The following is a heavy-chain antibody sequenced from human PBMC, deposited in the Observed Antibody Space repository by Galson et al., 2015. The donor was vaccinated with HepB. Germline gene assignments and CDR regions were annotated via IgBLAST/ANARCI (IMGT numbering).Heavy chain of an antibody. CDR3: ATKAPTRAAAAGQTFDY. V-gene: IGHV1-24*01. D-gene: IGHD6-13*01. CDR2: FDPEDGET. CDR1: GYTLTELS. Sequence: SVKVSCKVSGYTLTELSMHWVRQAPGKGLEWMGGFDPEDGETIYAQKFQGRVTMTEDTSTDTAYMELSSLRSEDTAVYYCATKAPTRAAAAGQTFDYWGQGTLVTVSS. J-gene: IGHJ4*02.